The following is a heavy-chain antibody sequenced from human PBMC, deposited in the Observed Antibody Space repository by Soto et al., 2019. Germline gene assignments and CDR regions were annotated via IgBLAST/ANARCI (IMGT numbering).Heavy chain of an antibody. Sequence: QVQLVQSGAEVKKPGSSVKVSCKASGGTFSSYAISWVRQAPGQGLEWMGGIIPIFGTANYAQKFQGRVRLTAEESRGKAYMELSSLRFEDTAVYYCARHRSLDGGYDSHWAGAFDIGGQGTMVTFSS. D-gene: IGHD5-12*01. V-gene: IGHV1-69*01. J-gene: IGHJ3*02. CDR3: ARHRSLDGGYDSHWAGAFDI. CDR1: GGTFSSYA. CDR2: IIPIFGTA.